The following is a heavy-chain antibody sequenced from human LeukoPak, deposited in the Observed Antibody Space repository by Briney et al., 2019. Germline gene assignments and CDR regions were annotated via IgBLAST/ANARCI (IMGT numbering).Heavy chain of an antibody. D-gene: IGHD1-1*01. CDR3: ATGGYNWNDVAGWFDP. Sequence: ASVKVSCKVSGYTLTELSMHWVRQAPGKGLEWMGGFDPEDGETIYAQKFQGRVTMTEDTSTDTAYMELSSLRSEDTAVYYCATGGYNWNDVAGWFDPWSQGTLVTVSS. J-gene: IGHJ5*02. CDR1: GYTLTELS. CDR2: FDPEDGET. V-gene: IGHV1-24*01.